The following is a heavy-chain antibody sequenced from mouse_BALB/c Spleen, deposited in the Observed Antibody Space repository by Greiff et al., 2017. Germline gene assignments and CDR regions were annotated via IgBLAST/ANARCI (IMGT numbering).Heavy chain of an antibody. D-gene: IGHD2-14*01. CDR3: ARHQGVRSYYFDY. CDR1: GFTFSSYG. CDR2: ISSGGSYT. Sequence: EVQGVESGGGLVQPGGSLKLSCAASGFTFSSYGMSWVRQTPDKRLELVATISSGGSYTYYPDSVKGRFTISRDNAKNTLYLQMSSLKSEDTAMYYCARHQGVRSYYFDYWGQGTTLTVSS. J-gene: IGHJ2*01. V-gene: IGHV5-6*01.